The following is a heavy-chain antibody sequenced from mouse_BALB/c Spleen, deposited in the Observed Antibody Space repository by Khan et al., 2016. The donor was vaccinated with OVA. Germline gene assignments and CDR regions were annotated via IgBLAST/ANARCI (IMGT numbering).Heavy chain of an antibody. Sequence: QVQLQQPGAELARPGASVKLSCKASGYTFTDFYINWVKQRTGQGLEWIGEISPGSGDTFYNERFKDKATLTADKSSNTAYMQLSSLTSEASAVYSCARRNYFGYTFAYWGQGTLVTVSA. CDR2: ISPGSGDT. J-gene: IGHJ3*01. CDR1: GYTFTDFY. V-gene: IGHV1-77*01. CDR3: ARRNYFGYTFAY. D-gene: IGHD1-2*01.